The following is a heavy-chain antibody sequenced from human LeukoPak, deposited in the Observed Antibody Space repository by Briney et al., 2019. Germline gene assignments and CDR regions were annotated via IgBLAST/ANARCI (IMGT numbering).Heavy chain of an antibody. CDR2: IYYSGST. CDR3: ASLYGDYALSAYYGMDV. CDR1: GGSISSYY. J-gene: IGHJ6*02. D-gene: IGHD4-17*01. Sequence: SETLSLTCTVSGGSISSYYWSWLRQPPGKGREGGGYIYYSGSTNYNPSLKSRVTISVDTSKNQFSLKLSSVTAADTAVYYCASLYGDYALSAYYGMDVWGQGTTVTVSS. V-gene: IGHV4-59*08.